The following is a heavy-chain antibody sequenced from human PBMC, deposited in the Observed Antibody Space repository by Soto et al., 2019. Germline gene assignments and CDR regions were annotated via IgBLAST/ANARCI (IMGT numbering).Heavy chain of an antibody. Sequence: QVQLVQSGAEVKKPGASVKVSCKASGYTFTSYGISWVRQAPGQGLEWMGWISAYNGNTNYAQKLQGRVTMTTDTSTSTAYMELRSLRSDYTAVYYCARGKNQRGYSYGFQYYFDYWGQGTLVTVSS. CDR3: ARGKNQRGYSYGFQYYFDY. J-gene: IGHJ4*02. CDR2: ISAYNGNT. D-gene: IGHD5-18*01. CDR1: GYTFTSYG. V-gene: IGHV1-18*01.